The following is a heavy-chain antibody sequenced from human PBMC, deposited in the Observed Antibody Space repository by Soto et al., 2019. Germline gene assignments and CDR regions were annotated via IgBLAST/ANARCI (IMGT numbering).Heavy chain of an antibody. CDR2: ISAYNGNT. Sequence: QVQLVQSGAEVKKPGASVKVSCKASGYTFTSYGISWVRQAPGQGLEWMGWISAYNGNTNYAQKLQGRVTMTTDTSXXTXYXXLRSLRSDDTAVYYCARDIVVVVAATPHYYYGMDVWGQGTTVTVSS. V-gene: IGHV1-18*01. CDR3: ARDIVVVVAATPHYYYGMDV. D-gene: IGHD2-15*01. CDR1: GYTFTSYG. J-gene: IGHJ6*02.